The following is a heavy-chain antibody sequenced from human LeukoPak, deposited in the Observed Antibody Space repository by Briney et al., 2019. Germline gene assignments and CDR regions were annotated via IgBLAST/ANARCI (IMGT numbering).Heavy chain of an antibody. J-gene: IGHJ3*02. Sequence: ASVKVSCKASGYTFTSYYMHWVRQAPGQGLEWMGIINPSGGSTSYAQKFQGRVTMTRDTSTSTVYMELSSLRSEDTAVYYCAREDYGGNLGDAFDIWGQGTMVTVSS. V-gene: IGHV1-46*01. CDR3: AREDYGGNLGDAFDI. CDR1: GYTFTSYY. D-gene: IGHD4-23*01. CDR2: INPSGGST.